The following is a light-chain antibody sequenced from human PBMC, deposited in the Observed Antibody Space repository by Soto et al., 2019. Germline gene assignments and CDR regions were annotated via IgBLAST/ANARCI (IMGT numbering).Light chain of an antibody. CDR2: GAS. CDR1: QSVSNN. CDR3: LHYKDWPRWT. V-gene: IGKV3-15*01. Sequence: EIVLTQSPATLSVSPGERATLSCRASQSVSNNLAWYQQQPGQTPRLLIYGASTTATGVPARFSDSGSGTEFTLTISSLQSEDFAVYYCLHYKDWPRWTFGQGTKVEVK. J-gene: IGKJ1*01.